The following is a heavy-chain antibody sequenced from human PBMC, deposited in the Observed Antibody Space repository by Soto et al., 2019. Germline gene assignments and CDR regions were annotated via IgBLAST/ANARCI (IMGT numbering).Heavy chain of an antibody. V-gene: IGHV4-4*02. CDR2: IYRTGST. Sequence: PLEPLSLTCAVSGCSFTSNNWWTWFRQPPGQGLEWIGEIYRTGSTNYNPSLKSRVTISLDKSENQFSLKVTSLTAADTAVYYCASRDPGTSVDYWGQGTLVTVSS. J-gene: IGHJ4*02. CDR1: GCSFTSNNW. D-gene: IGHD1-7*01. CDR3: ASRDPGTSVDY.